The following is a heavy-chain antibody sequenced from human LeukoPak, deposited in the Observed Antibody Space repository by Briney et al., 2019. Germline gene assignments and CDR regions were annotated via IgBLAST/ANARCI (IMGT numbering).Heavy chain of an antibody. CDR3: ARDRHKYNYDSGGYPPY. V-gene: IGHV3-66*01. CDR1: GFTVSSNY. CDR2: IYSGGST. D-gene: IGHD3-22*01. J-gene: IGHJ4*02. Sequence: GGSLRLSCAASGFTVSSNYMSWVRQAPGKGLEWVSVIYSGGSTYYADSVKGRFTISRDNAKNSLYLQMNTLRAEDTAVYYCARDRHKYNYDSGGYPPYWGQGTLVTVSS.